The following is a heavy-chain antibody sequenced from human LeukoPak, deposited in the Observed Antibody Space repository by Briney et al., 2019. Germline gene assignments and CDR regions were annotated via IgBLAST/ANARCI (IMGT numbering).Heavy chain of an antibody. V-gene: IGHV3-30-3*01. CDR1: GFAFGSYA. CDR2: ISHDGDNT. CDR3: ARDPGVAGTSELY. D-gene: IGHD6-19*01. Sequence: PGGSLRLSCEASGFAFGSYAMHWVRQAPGRGLEWVAVISHDGDNTNSGESVRGRFTLSRDNAKNSLYLQMNSLRAEDTAVYYCARDPGVAGTSELYWGQGTLVTVSS. J-gene: IGHJ4*02.